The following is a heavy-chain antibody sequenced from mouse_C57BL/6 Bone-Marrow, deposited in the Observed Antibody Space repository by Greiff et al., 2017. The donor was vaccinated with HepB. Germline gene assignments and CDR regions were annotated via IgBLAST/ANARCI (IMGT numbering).Heavy chain of an antibody. V-gene: IGHV1-54*01. J-gene: IGHJ3*01. Sequence: VQLQQSGAELVRPGTSVKVSCKASGYAFTNYLIEWVKQRPGQGLEWIGVINPGSGGTNYNEKFKGKATLTADKSSSTAYMQLSSLTSEDSAVYVCAREGDYGSPWFAYWGQGTLVTVSA. D-gene: IGHD1-1*01. CDR1: GYAFTNYL. CDR3: AREGDYGSPWFAY. CDR2: INPGSGGT.